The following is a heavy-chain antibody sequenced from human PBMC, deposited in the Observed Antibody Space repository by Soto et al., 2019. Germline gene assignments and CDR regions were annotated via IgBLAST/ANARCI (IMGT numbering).Heavy chain of an antibody. CDR2: IYPGDSDT. V-gene: IGHV5-51*01. J-gene: IGHJ5*02. CDR1: GYSFTSYW. Sequence: GESLKISCKGSGYSFTSYWIGWVRQMPGKGLEWMGIIYPGDSDTRYSPSFQGQVTISADKSISTAYLQWSSLKASDTAMYYCVRSSGQQLGRGWFDPWGQGTLVTVSS. CDR3: VRSSGQQLGRGWFDP. D-gene: IGHD6-13*01.